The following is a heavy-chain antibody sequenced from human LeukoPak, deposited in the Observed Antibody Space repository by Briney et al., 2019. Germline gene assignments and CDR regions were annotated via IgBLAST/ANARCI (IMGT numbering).Heavy chain of an antibody. Sequence: GGSLRLSCVASGITFSTYAMSWVRQAPGKGLEWVSAISGSGGSTNYADSVKGRVTVSRDNSKSTLYLQMNSLRAEDTAVYYCAKSSYYDSSGYYREYYFDYWGQGTLVTVSS. CDR2: ISGSGGST. J-gene: IGHJ4*02. V-gene: IGHV3-23*01. CDR1: GITFSTYA. D-gene: IGHD3-22*01. CDR3: AKSSYYDSSGYYREYYFDY.